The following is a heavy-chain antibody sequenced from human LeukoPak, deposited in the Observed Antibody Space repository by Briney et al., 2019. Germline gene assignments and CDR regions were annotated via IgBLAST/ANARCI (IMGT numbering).Heavy chain of an antibody. CDR2: ISSSSSYI. V-gene: IGHV3-21*01. D-gene: IGHD6-19*01. CDR1: GFTFSSYS. J-gene: IGHJ4*02. CDR3: ARSPTGAVAGRIY. Sequence: GGSLRLSCAASGFTFSSYSMNWVRQAPGKGLEWVSSISSSSSYIYYADSVKGRFTISRDNAKNSLYLQMNSLRAEDTAVYYCARSPTGAVAGRIYWGQGTLVTISS.